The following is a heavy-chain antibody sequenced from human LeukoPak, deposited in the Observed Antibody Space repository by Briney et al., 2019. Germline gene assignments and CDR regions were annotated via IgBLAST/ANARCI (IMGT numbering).Heavy chain of an antibody. Sequence: GGSLRLSCVVSRFTFSSYAMSWVRQAPGKGLEWVSAISGSGGSTYYADSVKGRFTISRDNSKNTLYLQMNSLRAEDTAVYYCANSGVWGSYRSFDYWGQGTLVTVSS. D-gene: IGHD3-16*02. CDR1: RFTFSSYA. CDR2: ISGSGGST. V-gene: IGHV3-23*01. J-gene: IGHJ4*02. CDR3: ANSGVWGSYRSFDY.